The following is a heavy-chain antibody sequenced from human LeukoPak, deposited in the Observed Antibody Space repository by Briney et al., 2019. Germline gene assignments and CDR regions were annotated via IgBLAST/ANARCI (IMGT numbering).Heavy chain of an antibody. Sequence: SEALSLTCAVYGGSFSGYYWSWIRQPPGKGLEWIGSIYFGGSTYYTPALQSRVTISVDTSKNHFSLKVTSVTAADTAVYYCARIGVWFGEGNLSGYFDYWGQGTLVTVSS. V-gene: IGHV4-34*01. J-gene: IGHJ4*02. D-gene: IGHD3-10*01. CDR3: ARIGVWFGEGNLSGYFDY. CDR2: IYFGGST. CDR1: GGSFSGYY.